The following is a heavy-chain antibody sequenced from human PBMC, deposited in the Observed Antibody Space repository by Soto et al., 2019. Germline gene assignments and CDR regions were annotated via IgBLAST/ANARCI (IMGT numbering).Heavy chain of an antibody. V-gene: IGHV3-23*01. CDR2: ISGSGGSR. CDR3: AKEGTAEWIHYYYPTDV. Sequence: EVQLLESGGGLVQPGGSVRLSCAGSGFNFSSFAMTWVRQAPGKGLKWVSTISGSGGSRFYAASVKGRFTLTRDNSKDTMYLQMNSLRVEDTAFYYCAKEGTAEWIHYYYPTDVWGRGTPVTVSS. D-gene: IGHD5-18*01. CDR1: GFNFSSFA. J-gene: IGHJ6*02.